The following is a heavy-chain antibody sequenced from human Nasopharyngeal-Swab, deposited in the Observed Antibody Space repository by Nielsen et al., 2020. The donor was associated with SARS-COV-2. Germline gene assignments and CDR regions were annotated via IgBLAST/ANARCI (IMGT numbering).Heavy chain of an antibody. Sequence: GGSLRLSCAASGFTFSSYGMHWVRQAPGKGLEWVAVIWYDGSNKYYADSVKARFTISRDNSNNTLYLQMSSLRPEDTAVYFCARARTRLSRSIAAAGLDTFDIWGQGTMVTVSS. CDR3: ARARTRLSRSIAAAGLDTFDI. V-gene: IGHV3-33*01. J-gene: IGHJ3*02. D-gene: IGHD6-13*01. CDR2: IWYDGSNK. CDR1: GFTFSSYG.